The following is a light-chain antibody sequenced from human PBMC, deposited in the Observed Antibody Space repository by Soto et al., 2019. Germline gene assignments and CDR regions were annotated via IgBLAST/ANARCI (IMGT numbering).Light chain of an antibody. J-gene: IGKJ4*01. CDR3: QQNNSGPLT. Sequence: EIVMTQSPATLSVSPGERATLSCRASQSVSSNLAWYQQKPGQAPRLLIYGASTRATGIPARFSGSGSGTEFTLTISSLQAEDFGVFDCQQNNSGPLTFGGGIKA. CDR1: QSVSSN. V-gene: IGKV3-15*01. CDR2: GAS.